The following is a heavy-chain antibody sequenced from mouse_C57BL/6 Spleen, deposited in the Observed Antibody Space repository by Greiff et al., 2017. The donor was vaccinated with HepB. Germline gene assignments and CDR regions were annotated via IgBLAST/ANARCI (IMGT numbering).Heavy chain of an antibody. CDR1: GYTFTSYG. Sequence: VQLQQSGAELARPGASVKLSCKASGYTFTSYGISWVKQRTGQGLEWIGEIYPRSGNTYYNEKFKGKATLTADKSSSTAYMELRSLTSEDAAVYFCARLGEDRSGYGLDAMDYWGQGTSVTVSS. CDR3: ARLGEDRSGYGLDAMDY. V-gene: IGHV1-81*01. J-gene: IGHJ4*01. D-gene: IGHD3-2*02. CDR2: IYPRSGNT.